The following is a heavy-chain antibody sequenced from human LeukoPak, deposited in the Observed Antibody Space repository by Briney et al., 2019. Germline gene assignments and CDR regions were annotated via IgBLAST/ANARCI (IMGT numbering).Heavy chain of an antibody. CDR3: ARPQYYDFWSGYPTGFDP. Sequence: GASVKVSCKASGYTFTSYGISWVRQAPGQGLEWMGWISAYNGNTNYAQKLQGRVTMTTDTSTSTAYMELRSLRSDDTAVYYCARPQYYDFWSGYPTGFDPWGQGTLVTVSS. D-gene: IGHD3-3*01. CDR1: GYTFTSYG. J-gene: IGHJ5*02. CDR2: ISAYNGNT. V-gene: IGHV1-18*01.